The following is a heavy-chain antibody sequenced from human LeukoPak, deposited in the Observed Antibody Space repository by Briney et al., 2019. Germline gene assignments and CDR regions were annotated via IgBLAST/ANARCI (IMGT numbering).Heavy chain of an antibody. CDR2: ISSSSSYI. J-gene: IGHJ5*02. V-gene: IGHV3-21*01. Sequence: PGGSLRLSCAASGFTFSSYSMNWVRQAPGKGLEWVSSISSSSSYIYYADSVKGRFTISRDNAKNSLYLQMNSLRAEDTAVYYCARDSCSSTSCYSGKGWFDPWGQGTLVTVSS. CDR3: ARDSCSSTSCYSGKGWFDP. CDR1: GFTFSSYS. D-gene: IGHD2-2*02.